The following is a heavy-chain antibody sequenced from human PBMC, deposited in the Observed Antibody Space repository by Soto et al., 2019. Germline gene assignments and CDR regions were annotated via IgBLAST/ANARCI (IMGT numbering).Heavy chain of an antibody. CDR2: ISYDGSNK. Sequence: GGSLRLSCAASGFTFSSYGMHWVRQAPGKGLEWVAVISYDGSNKYYADSVKGRFTISRDNSKNTLYLQMNSLRAEDTAVYYCAKSSHGYNYYYYGMDVWGQGTTVTVSS. V-gene: IGHV3-30*18. D-gene: IGHD5-12*01. CDR1: GFTFSSYG. J-gene: IGHJ6*02. CDR3: AKSSHGYNYYYYGMDV.